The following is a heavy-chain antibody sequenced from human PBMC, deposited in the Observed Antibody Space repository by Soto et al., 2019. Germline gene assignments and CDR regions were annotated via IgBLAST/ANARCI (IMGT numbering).Heavy chain of an antibody. D-gene: IGHD5-18*01. Sequence: EVQLVESGGGLVKPGGSLRLSCPASGFTCSSYSMNWVRQAPWKGLEWVSSIISSSSYIYYADSVKGRFTISRDNAKNSLYRQINSLRAEDTAVYYCARDQPGYSYGYGLGYWGQGTLVTVSS. J-gene: IGHJ4*02. CDR1: GFTCSSYS. CDR2: IISSSSYI. V-gene: IGHV3-21*01. CDR3: ARDQPGYSYGYGLGY.